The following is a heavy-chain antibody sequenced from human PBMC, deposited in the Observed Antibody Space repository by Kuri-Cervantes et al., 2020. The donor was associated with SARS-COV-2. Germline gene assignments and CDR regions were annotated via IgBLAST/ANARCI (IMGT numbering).Heavy chain of an antibody. Sequence: SETLSLTCAVSGGSISSGGYSWSWIRQPPGKGLEWIGYIYHSGSTYYNPSLKSRVTISVDRSKNQFSLKLSSVTAADTAVYYCARRAKMLRFLEWFPGYMDVWGKGTTVTVSS. J-gene: IGHJ6*03. D-gene: IGHD3-3*01. V-gene: IGHV4-30-2*01. CDR2: IYHSGST. CDR3: ARRAKMLRFLEWFPGYMDV. CDR1: GGSISSGGYS.